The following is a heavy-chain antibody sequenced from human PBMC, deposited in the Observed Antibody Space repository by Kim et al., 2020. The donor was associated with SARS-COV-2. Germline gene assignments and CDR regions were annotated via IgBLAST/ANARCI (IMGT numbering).Heavy chain of an antibody. V-gene: IGHV1-18*01. J-gene: IGHJ6*02. Sequence: ASVKVSCKASGYTFTSYGISWVRQAPGQGLEWMGWISAYNGNTNYAQKLQGRVTMTTDTSTSTAYMELRSLRSDDTAVYYCARAITHYGSGSYYKKPYYYGMDVWGQGTTVTVSS. CDR1: GYTFTSYG. CDR2: ISAYNGNT. CDR3: ARAITHYGSGSYYKKPYYYGMDV. D-gene: IGHD3-10*01.